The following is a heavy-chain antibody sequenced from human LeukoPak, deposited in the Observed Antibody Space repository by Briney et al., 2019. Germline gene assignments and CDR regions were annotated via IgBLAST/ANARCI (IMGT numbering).Heavy chain of an antibody. CDR1: GGSISSYY. V-gene: IGHV4-30-4*01. Sequence: SETLSLTCTVSGGSISSYYWSWIRQPPGKGLEWIGYIYYSGSTYYNPSLKSRVTISVDTSKNQFSLKLSSVTAADTAVYYCARDNKSFDYWGQGTLVTVSS. CDR3: ARDNKSFDY. CDR2: IYYSGST. J-gene: IGHJ4*02.